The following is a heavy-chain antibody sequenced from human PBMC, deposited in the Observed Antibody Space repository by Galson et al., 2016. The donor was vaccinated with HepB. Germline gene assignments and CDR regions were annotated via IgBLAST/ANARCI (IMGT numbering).Heavy chain of an antibody. J-gene: IGHJ4*02. V-gene: IGHV3-30*04. CDR2: ISDDGSNK. Sequence: SLRLSCAASGFTFTTYTMHLVRQAPGKGLEWVAVISDDGSNKNYADSVRGRLTISRDNSKNTLFLQMNSLRAEDTAVYYCARDNLRGYDTYVYWGQGTLVTVSS. D-gene: IGHD3-22*01. CDR1: GFTFTTYT. CDR3: ARDNLRGYDTYVY.